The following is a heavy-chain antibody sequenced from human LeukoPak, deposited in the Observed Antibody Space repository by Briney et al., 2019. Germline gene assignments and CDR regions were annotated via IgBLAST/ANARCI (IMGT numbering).Heavy chain of an antibody. D-gene: IGHD1-26*01. CDR2: MNPNSGKT. J-gene: IGHJ5*02. CDR1: GYTFSSYD. V-gene: IGHV1-8*01. Sequence: APVKVSCKASGYTFSSYDINWVRQGTGQGLEWMGWMNPNSGKTDFAQKFQGRVTMTRDTSISTAYMDLSSLRSEDTAVYYCARGPPFRGSQGWFDPWGQGTLVIVSS. CDR3: ARGPPFRGSQGWFDP.